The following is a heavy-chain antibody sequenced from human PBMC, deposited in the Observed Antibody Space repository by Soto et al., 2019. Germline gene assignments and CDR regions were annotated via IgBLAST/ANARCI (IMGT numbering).Heavy chain of an antibody. CDR2: TYYRSKWYN. V-gene: IGHV6-1*01. D-gene: IGHD6-13*01. J-gene: IGHJ4*02. CDR3: ARGNDIAAAATSYFDY. Sequence: SQTPSLTCAISVDSVSSNSAAWNWIRQSPSRGLEWLGRTYYRSKWYNDYAASVKSRITINPDTSKNQFSLQLNSVTPEDTAVYYCARGNDIAAAATSYFDYWGQGTLVTVSS. CDR1: VDSVSSNSAA.